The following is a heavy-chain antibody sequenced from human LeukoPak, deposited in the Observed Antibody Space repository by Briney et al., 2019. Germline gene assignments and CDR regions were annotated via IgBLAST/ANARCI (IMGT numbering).Heavy chain of an antibody. D-gene: IGHD4-17*01. CDR1: GFTFSSYG. CDR3: AKDGPTVTIFGHFDY. CDR2: IWNDGSNK. V-gene: IGHV3-33*03. J-gene: IGHJ4*01. Sequence: GRSLRLSCAASGFTFSSYGMHWVRQAPGKGLEWVAVIWNDGSNKYYADSVKGRFTISRDKSKNTLYLQMNSLSAEDTAVYYCAKDGPTVTIFGHFDYWGHGTLVSVSS.